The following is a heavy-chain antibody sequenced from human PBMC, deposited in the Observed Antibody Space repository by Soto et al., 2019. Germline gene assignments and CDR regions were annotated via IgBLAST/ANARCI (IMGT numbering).Heavy chain of an antibody. CDR1: GFSLSNARMG. J-gene: IGHJ6*02. Sequence: QVTLKESGPVLVKPTETLTLTCTVSGFSLSNARMGVSWIRQPPGKALEWLAHIFSNDEKSYSTSLKSRLTTXKXTXXRQVVLTMTNMDPVDTATYYCARILPLCYYYGMDVWGQGTTVTVSS. CDR2: IFSNDEK. CDR3: ARILPLCYYYGMDV. V-gene: IGHV2-26*01.